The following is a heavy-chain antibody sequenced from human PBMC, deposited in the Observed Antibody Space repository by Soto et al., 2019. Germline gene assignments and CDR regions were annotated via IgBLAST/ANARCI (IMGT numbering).Heavy chain of an antibody. CDR3: EKDNEPGYSSGWIDY. J-gene: IGHJ4*02. Sequence: GGSLRLSCAASGFTFDDYAMHWVRQAPGKGLEWVSGISWNSGSIGYADSVKGRFTISRDNAKNSLYLQMNSLRAEDTALYYCEKDNEPGYSSGWIDYWGQGTLVTVSS. V-gene: IGHV3-9*01. D-gene: IGHD6-19*01. CDR2: ISWNSGSI. CDR1: GFTFDDYA.